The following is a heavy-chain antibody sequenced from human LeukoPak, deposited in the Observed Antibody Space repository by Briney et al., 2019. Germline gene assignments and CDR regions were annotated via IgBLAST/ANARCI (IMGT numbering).Heavy chain of an antibody. CDR2: ISYSGST. V-gene: IGHV4-39*07. CDR3: ARASEGTTVTYYYYYYMDV. D-gene: IGHD4-17*01. Sequence: SETLSLTCTVSGGSISSRSNYWGWIRQPPGKGLEWIGSISYSGSTYYNPSLKSRVTISVDTSKNQFSLKLSSVTAADTAVYYCARASEGTTVTYYYYYYMDVWGKGTTVTVSS. J-gene: IGHJ6*03. CDR1: GGSISSRSNY.